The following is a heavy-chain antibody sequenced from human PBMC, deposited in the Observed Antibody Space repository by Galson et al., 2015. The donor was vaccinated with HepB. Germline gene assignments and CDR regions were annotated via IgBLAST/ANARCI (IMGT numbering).Heavy chain of an antibody. J-gene: IGHJ6*03. D-gene: IGHD3-3*01. V-gene: IGHV3-33*01. Sequence: SLRLSCAASGFTFSIYGMHWVRQAPGKGLEWVAGIWYDGSNQNYADSVKGRFTISRDNSNNTLYLQMNSLRAEDTAVYYCARGGGYDFWSGSPLPDYMDVWGKGTTVTVSS. CDR3: ARGGGYDFWSGSPLPDYMDV. CDR2: IWYDGSNQ. CDR1: GFTFSIYG.